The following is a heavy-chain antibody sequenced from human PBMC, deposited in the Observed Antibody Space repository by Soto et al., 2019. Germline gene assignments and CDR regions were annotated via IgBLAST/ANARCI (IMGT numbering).Heavy chain of an antibody. CDR1: GFTFRDDN. V-gene: IGHV3-72*01. CDR2: TRNKANGYST. CDR3: TCLPDPFTVITRASWNFDL. Sequence: EVQLVESGGGLVQPGGSLRLSCAASGFTFRDDNIDWVRQAPGKGLEWVGRTRNKANGYSTQYAASVQGRFTISRDDSQTSLSLQMNSLQTEDTVVYYCTCLPDPFTVITRASWNFDLWGRGTLVTVSS. J-gene: IGHJ2*01. D-gene: IGHD4-17*01.